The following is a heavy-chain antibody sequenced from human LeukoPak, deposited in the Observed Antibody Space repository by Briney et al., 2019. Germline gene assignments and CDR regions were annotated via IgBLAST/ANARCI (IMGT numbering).Heavy chain of an antibody. Sequence: SETLSLTCAVYGGSFSGYYWSWTRQPPGKGLEWIGEINHSGSTNYNPSLKSRVTISVDTSKNQFSLKLSSVTAADTAVYYCARGGGYCSSTSCSGWFDPWGQGTLVTVSS. CDR1: GGSFSGYY. CDR2: INHSGST. CDR3: ARGGGYCSSTSCSGWFDP. V-gene: IGHV4-34*01. J-gene: IGHJ5*02. D-gene: IGHD2-2*01.